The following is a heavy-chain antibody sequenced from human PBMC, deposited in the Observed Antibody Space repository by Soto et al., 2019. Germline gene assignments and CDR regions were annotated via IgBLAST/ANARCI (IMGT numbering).Heavy chain of an antibody. V-gene: IGHV3-23*01. J-gene: IGHJ4*02. D-gene: IGHD1-1*01. CDR1: GFTFNTYA. CDR3: AKVSPEINWNDFDY. CDR2: ISGSGDTT. Sequence: PGGSVRLSCAASGFTFNTYAMSWVRQAPGKGLEWVSIISGSGDTTFYADSVKGRFTISRDNSKNTLYLQMNSLRAEDTALYHSAKVSPEINWNDFDYWGQGTPVTVSS.